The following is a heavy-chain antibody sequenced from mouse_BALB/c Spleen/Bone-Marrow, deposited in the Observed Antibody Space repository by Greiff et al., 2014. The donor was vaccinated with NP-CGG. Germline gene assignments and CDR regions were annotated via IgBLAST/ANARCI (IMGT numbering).Heavy chain of an antibody. CDR1: GDSTTSGY. CDR2: ISYSGST. Sequence: EVHLVESGPSLVKPSQTLSLTCSVTGDSTTSGYWNWIRKFPGNKLEYMGYISYSGSTYYNPSLKSRISITRDTSKNQYYLQLNSVTTEDTATYYCATYDGYCFDYWGQGTTLTVSS. D-gene: IGHD2-3*01. J-gene: IGHJ2*01. CDR3: ATYDGYCFDY. V-gene: IGHV3-8*02.